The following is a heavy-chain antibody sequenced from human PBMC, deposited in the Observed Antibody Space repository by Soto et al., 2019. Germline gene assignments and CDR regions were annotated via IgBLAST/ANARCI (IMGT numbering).Heavy chain of an antibody. D-gene: IGHD2-15*01. CDR3: AKYRRTDAEGYTFDY. J-gene: IGHJ4*02. Sequence: PSGTLSLTCTVSGGSITGSYWSWIRQPPGKGLEWIGYIYYSGSTNFNTSLKSRVTMSVDTARNQFALQLSSVTAADTAVYFCAKYRRTDAEGYTFDYWGQGALVTVSS. CDR1: GGSITGSY. CDR2: IYYSGST. V-gene: IGHV4-59*01.